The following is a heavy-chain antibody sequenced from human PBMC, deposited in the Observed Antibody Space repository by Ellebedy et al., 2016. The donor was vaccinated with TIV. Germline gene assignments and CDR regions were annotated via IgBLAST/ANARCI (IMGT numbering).Heavy chain of an antibody. CDR2: IYYSGST. CDR1: GGSISTYY. J-gene: IGHJ3*02. Sequence: MPGGSLRLSCTVSGGSISTYYWSWIRQPPGKGLEWIGYIYYSGSTKYNPSLKSRVTMSVDTSKKQFSLNLSSVTAADTAVYYWATSYDSSGYYDDNAFDIWGQGTMVTVSS. CDR3: ATSYDSSGYYDDNAFDI. D-gene: IGHD3-22*01. V-gene: IGHV4-59*01.